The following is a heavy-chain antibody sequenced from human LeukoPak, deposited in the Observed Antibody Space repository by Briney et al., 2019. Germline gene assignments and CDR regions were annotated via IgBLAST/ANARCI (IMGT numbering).Heavy chain of an antibody. J-gene: IGHJ5*02. CDR2: IIPIFGTA. V-gene: IGHV1-69*05. CDR1: GGTFSSYA. D-gene: IGHD6-13*01. Sequence: TVKVSCKASGGTFSSYAISWVRQAPGQGLEWMGGIIPIFGTANYAQKFQGRVTITTDESTSTAYMELSSLRSEDTAVYYCASASRMYSSSWYGNNWFDPWGQGTLVTVSS. CDR3: ASASRMYSSSWYGNNWFDP.